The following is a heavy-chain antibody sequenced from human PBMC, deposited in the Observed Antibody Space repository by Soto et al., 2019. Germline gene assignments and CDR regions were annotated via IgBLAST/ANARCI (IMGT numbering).Heavy chain of an antibody. V-gene: IGHV1-18*01. D-gene: IGHD2-2*01. CDR1: GYTFTDYG. CDR2: ISTSKGNT. J-gene: IGHJ4*02. Sequence: QVQLVQSGPEVKKPGASVKVSCKTSGYTFTDYGISWVRQAPGQGPEWMGWISTSKGNTNYAQKFQGRVTMTTDTSTSTGYMELRSLRSDDTAVYYCATRTPAFDYWGQGTLVTVSS. CDR3: ATRTPAFDY.